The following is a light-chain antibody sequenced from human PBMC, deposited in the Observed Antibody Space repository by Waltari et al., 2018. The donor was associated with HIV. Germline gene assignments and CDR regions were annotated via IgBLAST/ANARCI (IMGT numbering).Light chain of an antibody. CDR1: QSVRSN. CDR2: DAS. CDR3: QQYNNWPPYT. V-gene: IGKV3-15*01. Sequence: EIVMTQSPATLSVSPGERATLSCRASQSVRSNLAWYQQKPGQATRLVIYDASTRATGNPARFSGSGSGTEFTLTISSLQSEDFAVYYCQQYNNWPPYTFGQGTKLEIK. J-gene: IGKJ2*01.